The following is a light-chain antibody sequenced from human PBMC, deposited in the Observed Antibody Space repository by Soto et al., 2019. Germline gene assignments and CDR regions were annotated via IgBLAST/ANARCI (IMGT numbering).Light chain of an antibody. Sequence: DTQLTQSPPFLSASVGDRVTITCRASQGISSYLAWHQQKPGKAPKLLIYAASTLQSGVPSRFSGSGSGTEFTLTISSLQPEDFATYYCQQLNSYPLTFGGGTKVEIK. CDR1: QGISSY. V-gene: IGKV1-9*01. CDR2: AAS. CDR3: QQLNSYPLT. J-gene: IGKJ4*01.